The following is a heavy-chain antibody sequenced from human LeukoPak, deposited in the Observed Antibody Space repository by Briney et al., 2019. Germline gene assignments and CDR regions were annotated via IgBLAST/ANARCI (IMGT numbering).Heavy chain of an antibody. V-gene: IGHV3-48*02. CDR3: ARRPYSDTSGRLSDV. J-gene: IGHJ6*02. CDR2: IGSSGSPT. CDR1: GFAFSSYN. Sequence: GGSLRLSCAASGFAFSSYNMNWVRQTPGKGLEWISYIGSSGSPTHYADSVGGRFTISRDNAKNSLYLQMNSLRDEDTAVYFCARRPYSDTSGRLSDVWGQGTTVTVSS. D-gene: IGHD3-22*01.